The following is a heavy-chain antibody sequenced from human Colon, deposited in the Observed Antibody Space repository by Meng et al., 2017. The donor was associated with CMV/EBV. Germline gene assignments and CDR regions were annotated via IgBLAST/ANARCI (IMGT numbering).Heavy chain of an antibody. V-gene: IGHV1-2*02. CDR2: INPNSGGT. CDR1: GYTFTGYY. J-gene: IGHJ3*01. D-gene: IGHD7-27*01. Sequence: ASVKVSCKASGYTFTGYYMHWVRQAPGQGLEWMGWINPNSGGTNYAQKFQGRVTMTRDTSISTAYMELSGLTSDDTAVYYCARFLWGFDAFDLWGQGTMVTVSS. CDR3: ARFLWGFDAFDL.